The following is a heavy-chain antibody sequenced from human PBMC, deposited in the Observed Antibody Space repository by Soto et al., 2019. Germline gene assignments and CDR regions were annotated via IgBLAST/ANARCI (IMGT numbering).Heavy chain of an antibody. CDR2: IWYDGSNK. CDR3: ARGPLGYCSSTSCYVVGNYYYGMDV. J-gene: IGHJ6*02. D-gene: IGHD2-2*01. Sequence: XGSLRLSCAASGFTFSSYGMHWVRQAPGKGLEWVAVIWYDGSNKYYADSVKGRFTISRDNSKNTLYLQMNSLRAEDTAVYYCARGPLGYCSSTSCYVVGNYYYGMDVWGQGTTVTGSS. V-gene: IGHV3-33*01. CDR1: GFTFSSYG.